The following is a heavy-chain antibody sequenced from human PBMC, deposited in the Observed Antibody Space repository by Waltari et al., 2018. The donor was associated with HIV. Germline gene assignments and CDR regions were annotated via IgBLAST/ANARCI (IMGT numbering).Heavy chain of an antibody. CDR3: AKELRSGYSYYYYGMDV. D-gene: IGHD2-15*01. Sequence: QGQLVESGGGVVQPGGSLRLSCAGSGFSFSFSGMPWVRQAPGKGLEWVTFIRYDGNTKYYADSVKGRFTISRDNSKNTLYLQMSSLRAEDTAVYYCAKELRSGYSYYYYGMDVWGQGTTVTVSS. V-gene: IGHV3-30*02. CDR1: GFSFSFSG. CDR2: IRYDGNTK. J-gene: IGHJ6*02.